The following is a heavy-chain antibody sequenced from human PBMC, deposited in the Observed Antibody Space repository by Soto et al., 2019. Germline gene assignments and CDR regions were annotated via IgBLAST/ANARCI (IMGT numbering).Heavy chain of an antibody. CDR3: ALWSGYYTWPVDY. V-gene: IGHV1-46*03. Sequence: ASVKVSCKASGYTFTSYYMHWVRQAPGQGLEWMGIINPSGGSTSYAQKFRGRVTITADKSTSTAYMELSSLRSEDTAVYYCALWSGYYTWPVDYWSQGTLVTVSS. CDR2: INPSGGST. CDR1: GYTFTSYY. D-gene: IGHD3-3*01. J-gene: IGHJ4*02.